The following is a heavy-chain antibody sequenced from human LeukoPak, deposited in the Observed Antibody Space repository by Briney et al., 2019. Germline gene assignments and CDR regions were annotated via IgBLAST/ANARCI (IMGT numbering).Heavy chain of an antibody. J-gene: IGHJ4*02. Sequence: PGRSLRLSCAASRFTFSSYGMHWVRQAPGKGLEWVALIWYDGSNKYYADSVKGRLTISRDNSKSTLYLQMNSLRAEDTAVYYCAREGPRGNSQFDYWGQGTLVTVSS. CDR1: RFTFSSYG. D-gene: IGHD2/OR15-2a*01. CDR3: AREGPRGNSQFDY. CDR2: IWYDGSNK. V-gene: IGHV3-33*01.